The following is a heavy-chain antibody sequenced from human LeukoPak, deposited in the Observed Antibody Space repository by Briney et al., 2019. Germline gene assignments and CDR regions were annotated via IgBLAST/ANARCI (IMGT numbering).Heavy chain of an antibody. D-gene: IGHD5-18*01. CDR1: GGSFSGYY. Sequence: SETLSLTCAVYGGSFSGYYWRWIRQPPGKGLEWIGEINHSGSTNYNPSLKSRVTISVDTSKNQFSLKLSSVTAADTAVYYCARGRIQLWYPWYFDYWGQGTLVTVSS. J-gene: IGHJ4*02. CDR3: ARGRIQLWYPWYFDY. V-gene: IGHV4-34*01. CDR2: INHSGST.